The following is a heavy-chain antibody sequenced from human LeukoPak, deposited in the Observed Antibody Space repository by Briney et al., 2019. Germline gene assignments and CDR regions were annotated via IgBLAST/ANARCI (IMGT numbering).Heavy chain of an antibody. Sequence: SETLSLTCTVSGGSIRSYYWSWVRQPPGKGLEWVGYIYCSGSTNYNPSLKSRVTISVDTSKNQFSLKLSSVTAADTAVYYCASGDYAYYYMDVWGKGTTVTISS. V-gene: IGHV4-59*01. J-gene: IGHJ6*03. CDR2: IYCSGST. CDR1: GGSIRSYY. CDR3: ASGDYAYYYMDV. D-gene: IGHD4-17*01.